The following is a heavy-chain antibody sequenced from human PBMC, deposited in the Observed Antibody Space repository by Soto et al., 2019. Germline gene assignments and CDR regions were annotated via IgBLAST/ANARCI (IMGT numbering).Heavy chain of an antibody. Sequence: GGSLRLSCAASGFTFSSYAMHWVRQAPGKGLEWVAVISYDGSNKYYADSVKGRFTISRDNSKNTLYLQMNSLRAEDTAVYYCARSDFWSGYSNYYYYYGMDVWGQGTTVTVSS. D-gene: IGHD3-3*01. J-gene: IGHJ6*02. V-gene: IGHV3-30-3*01. CDR1: GFTFSSYA. CDR2: ISYDGSNK. CDR3: ARSDFWSGYSNYYYYYGMDV.